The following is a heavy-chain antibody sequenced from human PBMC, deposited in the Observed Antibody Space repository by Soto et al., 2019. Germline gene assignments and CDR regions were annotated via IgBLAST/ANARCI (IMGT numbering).Heavy chain of an antibody. CDR2: INPNSGGT. Sequence: ASVKVSCKASGYTFTGYYMHWVRQAPGQGLEWMGWINPNSGGTNYAQKFQGRVTMTRDTSISTAYMELSRLRSDDTAVYYCARSKRIPMIVVGPSGHADCGQGTLVTVYS. D-gene: IGHD3-22*01. V-gene: IGHV1-2*02. CDR1: GYTFTGYY. J-gene: IGHJ4*02. CDR3: ARSKRIPMIVVGPSGHAD.